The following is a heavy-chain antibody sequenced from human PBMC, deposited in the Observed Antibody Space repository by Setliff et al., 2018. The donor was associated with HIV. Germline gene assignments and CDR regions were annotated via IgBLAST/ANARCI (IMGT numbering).Heavy chain of an antibody. V-gene: IGHV1-18*01. CDR3: ARQLSNALDK. Sequence: ASVKVSCKASCYTFTSYGISWVRQAPGQGLEWMGWISTYNGNTNYAQKLQGSVTMTTDTSTSTAYMELRSLRADDTALYYCARQLSNALDKWGRETAVTV. J-gene: IGHJ4*02. D-gene: IGHD1-1*01. CDR1: CYTFTSYG. CDR2: ISTYNGNT.